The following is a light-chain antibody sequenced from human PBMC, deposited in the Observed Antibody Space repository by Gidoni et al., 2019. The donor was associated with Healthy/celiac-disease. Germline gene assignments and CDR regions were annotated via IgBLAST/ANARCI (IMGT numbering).Light chain of an antibody. J-gene: IGKJ2*01. Sequence: EIVLTQSPATLSLSPGERATLSCRASQSVSSYLAWYQQKPGQAPRLLIYDASNRATGIPARFSGSGSGTDLTRTISSLETEDFAVYYCQQRSNWRPYTFGQGTKLEIK. CDR1: QSVSSY. CDR3: QQRSNWRPYT. CDR2: DAS. V-gene: IGKV3-11*01.